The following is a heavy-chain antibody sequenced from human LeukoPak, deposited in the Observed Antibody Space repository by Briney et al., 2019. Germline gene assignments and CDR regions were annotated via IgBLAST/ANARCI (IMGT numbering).Heavy chain of an antibody. D-gene: IGHD5-18*01. CDR2: ISGSGGST. Sequence: GGSLRLSCAASGFTVSSYAMSWVRQAPGKGLEWVSAISGSGGSTYYADSVKGRFTISRDNSKNTLYLQMNSLRAEDTAVYYCAKDDRIQLSGNYYYGMDVWGQGPTVTVSS. V-gene: IGHV3-23*01. CDR1: GFTVSSYA. J-gene: IGHJ6*02. CDR3: AKDDRIQLSGNYYYGMDV.